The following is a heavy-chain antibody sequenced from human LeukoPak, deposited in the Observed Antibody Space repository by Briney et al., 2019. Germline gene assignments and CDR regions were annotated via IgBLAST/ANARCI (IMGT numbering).Heavy chain of an antibody. D-gene: IGHD3-16*01. J-gene: IGHJ4*02. V-gene: IGHV3-7*01. CDR1: GFTFSSSW. CDR3: AKLLGDVTTFDY. CDR2: INQGGSVK. Sequence: GGSPRLSCAASGFTFSSSWVTWVRQAPGKGLEWVASINQGGSVKHYMDSVRGRFTISRDNSNNLLFLQMYSLRAEDTAVYYCAKLLGDVTTFDYWGQGTLVTVSS.